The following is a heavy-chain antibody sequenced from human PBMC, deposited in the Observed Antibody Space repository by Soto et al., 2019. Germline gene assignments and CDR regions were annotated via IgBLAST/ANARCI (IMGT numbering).Heavy chain of an antibody. CDR1: RGTFSSYA. D-gene: IGHD2-2*01. V-gene: IGHV1-69*06. J-gene: IGHJ4*02. Sequence: SVKVSCKASRGTFSSYAISWVRQAPGQGLEWMGGIIPIFGTANYAQKFQGRVTITADKSTSTAYMELGSLRSEDTAVYYCARDGGYCSSTSCTRDYWGQGTLVTVSS. CDR2: IIPIFGTA. CDR3: ARDGGYCSSTSCTRDY.